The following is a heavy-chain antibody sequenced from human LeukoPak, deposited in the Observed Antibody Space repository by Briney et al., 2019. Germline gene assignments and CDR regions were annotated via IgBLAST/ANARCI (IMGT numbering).Heavy chain of an antibody. Sequence: GGSLRLSCAASGFTFSDYKMNWVRQAPGKGLEWVSGIIGSGRTTFYADSVKGRFTISRDNSKNTLYLQMNSLRAEDTAIYYCAKKEGDTYFSWYMDVWGKGTTVTVSS. J-gene: IGHJ6*03. D-gene: IGHD2-21*01. CDR1: GFTFSDYK. CDR3: AKKEGDTYFSWYMDV. CDR2: IIGSGRTT. V-gene: IGHV3-23*01.